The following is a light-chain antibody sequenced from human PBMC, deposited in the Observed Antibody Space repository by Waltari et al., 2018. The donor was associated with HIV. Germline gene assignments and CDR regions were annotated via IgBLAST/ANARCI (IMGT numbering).Light chain of an antibody. Sequence: QSVLTQPPSVSGAPGQRVTLSCTGSRSNIGTHEVHWYQQLPGTAPRLLIYNTNRRPSGVPDRFSGSKSGTAASLAINVLQAEDEADYYCQSSDSTLSGSVFGGGTKLTVL. CDR3: QSSDSTLSGSV. CDR1: RSNIGTHE. V-gene: IGLV1-40*01. CDR2: NTN. J-gene: IGLJ2*01.